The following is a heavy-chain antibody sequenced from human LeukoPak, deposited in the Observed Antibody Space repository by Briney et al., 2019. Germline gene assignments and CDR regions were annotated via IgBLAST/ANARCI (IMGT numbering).Heavy chain of an antibody. J-gene: IGHJ3*02. CDR1: GFTFSSYA. Sequence: AGGSLRLSCAASGFTFSSYAMHWVRQAPGKGLEYVSAISSNGGSTYYANSVKGRFTISRDNSKNTLYLQMGSLRAEDMAVYYCATHSSSWPDLNAFDIWGQGTMVTVSS. CDR2: ISSNGGST. V-gene: IGHV3-64*01. CDR3: ATHSSSWPDLNAFDI. D-gene: IGHD6-13*01.